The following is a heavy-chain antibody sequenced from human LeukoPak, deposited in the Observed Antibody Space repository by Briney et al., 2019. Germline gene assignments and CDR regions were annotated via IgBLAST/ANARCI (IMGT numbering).Heavy chain of an antibody. CDR3: ARGGTGAFDY. V-gene: IGHV3-11*06. Sequence: PGGSLRLSCAASGFPFTSGFTFSDYYMSWIRQAPGKGLEWVSYIGSTSAYTSYADSVKGRFTISRNNANNSLFLQMNGLRAEDTAIYYCARGGTGAFDYWGQGTLVTVSS. CDR1: GFPFTSGFTFSDYY. D-gene: IGHD2-8*02. J-gene: IGHJ4*02. CDR2: IGSTSAYT.